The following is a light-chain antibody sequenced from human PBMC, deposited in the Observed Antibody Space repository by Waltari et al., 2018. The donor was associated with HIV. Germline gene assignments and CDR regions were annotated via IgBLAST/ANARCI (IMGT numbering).Light chain of an antibody. Sequence: DIQLTQSPSSLSAFVGDRVTITCRASQSIRKYLNWYQQKPGKAPKLLIYGASSLESGVPTRFSGSGSETDFSITISGLQPEDSASYYCQQSYSNPRTFGQGTKVEI. CDR2: GAS. CDR3: QQSYSNPRT. CDR1: QSIRKY. J-gene: IGKJ1*01. V-gene: IGKV1-39*01.